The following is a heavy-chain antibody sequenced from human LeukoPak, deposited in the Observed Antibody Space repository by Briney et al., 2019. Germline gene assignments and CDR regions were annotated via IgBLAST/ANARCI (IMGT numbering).Heavy chain of an antibody. CDR2: ITGDGTTT. CDR1: GLTFSSYG. V-gene: IGHV3-23*01. J-gene: IGHJ4*02. CDR3: AKLQGYFDY. Sequence: GGSLRLSCEASGLTFSSYGMSWVRQAPGKGLQWVSAITGDGTTTYYADSVKGRFTISRDNSKNMLYLQMSSLRAEDTAVYYCAKLQGYFDYWGQGTLVPVSS.